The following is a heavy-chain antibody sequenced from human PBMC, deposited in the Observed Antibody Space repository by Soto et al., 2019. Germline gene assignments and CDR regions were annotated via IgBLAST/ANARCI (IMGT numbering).Heavy chain of an antibody. CDR3: AKEWNSSGFDY. D-gene: IGHD6-19*01. CDR1: GFTFDDYA. Sequence: EVQLVESGGGLVQPGRSLRLSCAASGFTFDDYAMHWVRQAPGKGLERVSGISWNSGSIGYADSVKGRLTISRDNAKNSLYLQMNSLRAEDTALYYCAKEWNSSGFDYWGQGTLVTVSS. CDR2: ISWNSGSI. V-gene: IGHV3-9*01. J-gene: IGHJ4*02.